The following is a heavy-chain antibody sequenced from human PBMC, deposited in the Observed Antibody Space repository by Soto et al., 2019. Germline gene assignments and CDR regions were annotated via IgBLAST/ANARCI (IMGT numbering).Heavy chain of an antibody. J-gene: IGHJ4*02. CDR1: GGSISGYY. CDR3: VRYVPPSTYFDY. CDR2: IYSSGST. V-gene: IGHV4-59*01. Sequence: SETLSLTCTVSGGSISGYYWSWIRQPPGKGLEWIGYIYSSGSTNYNPSLKSRVTMSVDTSQNQFSLKLWSVTAADTAVYYCVRYVPPSTYFDYWGQGPLVTVSS. D-gene: IGHD2-2*01.